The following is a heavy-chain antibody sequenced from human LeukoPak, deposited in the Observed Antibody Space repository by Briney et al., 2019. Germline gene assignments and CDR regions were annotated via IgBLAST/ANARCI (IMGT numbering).Heavy chain of an antibody. CDR3: ARVGAYCSSSSCFDY. D-gene: IGHD2-2*01. J-gene: IGHJ4*02. CDR1: GYTFTSYG. CDR2: ISAYNGNT. Sequence: GASVKVSCKTSGYTFTSYGISWVRQAPGQGHEWMGWISAYNGNTDYAQNLQDRVTMTTDTSTSTAYMELRSLRSDDTAVYYCARVGAYCSSSSCFDYWDQGTLVTVSS. V-gene: IGHV1-18*01.